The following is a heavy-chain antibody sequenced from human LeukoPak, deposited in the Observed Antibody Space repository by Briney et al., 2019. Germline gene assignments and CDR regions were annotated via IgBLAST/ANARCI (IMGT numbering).Heavy chain of an antibody. D-gene: IGHD5-12*01. CDR1: GYTLTELS. CDR3: ATAYVDIVATSDYYYYYMDV. J-gene: IGHJ6*03. Sequence: ASVKVSCKVSGYTLTELSMHWVRQAPGKGLEWMGGFDPEDGETIYAQKFQGRVTMTEDTSTDTAYMELSSLRSEDTAVYYCATAYVDIVATSDYYYYYMDVWGKGTTVTVSS. CDR2: FDPEDGET. V-gene: IGHV1-24*01.